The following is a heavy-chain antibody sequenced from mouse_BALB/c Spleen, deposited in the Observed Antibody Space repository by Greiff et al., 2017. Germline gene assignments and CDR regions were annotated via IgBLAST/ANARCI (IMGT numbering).Heavy chain of an antibody. D-gene: IGHD2-1*01. V-gene: IGHV3-2*02. Sequence: EVKLMESGPGLVKPSQSLSLTCTVTGYSITSDYAWNWIRQFPGNKLEWMGYISYSGSTSYNPSLKSRISITRDTSKNQFFLQLNSVTTEDTATYYCAREGGKGFAYWGQGTLVTVSA. CDR2: ISYSGST. CDR3: AREGGKGFAY. CDR1: GYSITSDYA. J-gene: IGHJ3*01.